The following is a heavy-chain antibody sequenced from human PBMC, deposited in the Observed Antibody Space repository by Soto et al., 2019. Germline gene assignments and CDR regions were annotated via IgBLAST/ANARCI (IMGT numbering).Heavy chain of an antibody. CDR3: ARGSGNYQGYFDS. J-gene: IGHJ4*02. CDR1: GYTFSSYY. V-gene: IGHV1-46*01. Sequence: QVQLVQSGAEVKKTGASVKVSCKTSGYTFSSYYMYWVRQAPGQGLEWMGIINPSGGSTTYAEKFQGRVTMTSDTSTSTVYMELSSLRSEDTPVYYCARGSGNYQGYFDSWGQGTLVTVSS. CDR2: INPSGGST. D-gene: IGHD1-26*01.